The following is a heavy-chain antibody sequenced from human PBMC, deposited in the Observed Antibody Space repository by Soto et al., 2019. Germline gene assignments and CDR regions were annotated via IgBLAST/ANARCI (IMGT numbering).Heavy chain of an antibody. J-gene: IGHJ4*02. V-gene: IGHV1-2*04. CDR1: GYTFTGYY. Sequence: ASVKVSCKASGYTFTGYYMHWARQAPGQGLEWMGWINPNSGGTNYAQKFQGWVTMTGDTSISTAYMELSRLRSDDTAVYYCARSNIVATPEGWYFDYWGQGTLVTVSS. D-gene: IGHD5-12*01. CDR3: ARSNIVATPEGWYFDY. CDR2: INPNSGGT.